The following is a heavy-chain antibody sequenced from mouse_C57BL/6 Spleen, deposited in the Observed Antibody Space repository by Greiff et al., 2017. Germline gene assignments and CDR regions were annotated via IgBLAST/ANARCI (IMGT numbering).Heavy chain of an antibody. D-gene: IGHD1-1*01. CDR2: ISYDGSN. Sequence: EVQLQESGPGLVKPSQSLSLTCSVTGYSITSGYYWNWIRQFPGNKLEWMGYISYDGSNNYNPSLKNRISITRDTSKNQFFLKLNSVTTEDTATYYCARVDYYGIDYGGQGTTLTVSS. J-gene: IGHJ2*01. V-gene: IGHV3-6*01. CDR1: GYSITSGYY. CDR3: ARVDYYGIDY.